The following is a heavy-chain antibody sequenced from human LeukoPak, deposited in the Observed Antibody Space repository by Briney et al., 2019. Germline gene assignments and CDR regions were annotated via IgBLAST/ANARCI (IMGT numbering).Heavy chain of an antibody. D-gene: IGHD3-22*01. V-gene: IGHV3-30*04. CDR1: GFTFSSYA. J-gene: IGHJ3*01. CDR2: ISYDGSNK. Sequence: HSGRSLRLSCAASGFTFSSYAMHWVRQAPGKGLEWVAVISYDGSNKYYADSVKGRFTISRDNSKNTLYLQMNSLRAEDTAVYYCAKDRIDTMIPRLVRNKRTPPPPGGWGQGTMVTVSS. CDR3: AKDRIDTMIPRLVRNKRTPPPPGG.